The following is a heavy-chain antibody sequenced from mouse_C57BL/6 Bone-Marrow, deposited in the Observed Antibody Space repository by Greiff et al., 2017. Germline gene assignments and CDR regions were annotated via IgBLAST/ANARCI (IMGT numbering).Heavy chain of an antibody. V-gene: IGHV1-50*01. J-gene: IGHJ2*01. Sequence: QVQLQQPGAELVKPGASVKLSCKASGYTFTSYWMQWVKQRPGQGLEWIGEIDPSDSYTNYNQKFKGKATLTVYTSTSTAYMQLSSLTSEDSAVYYCAAFGGYWGQGTTLTVSS. CDR2: IDPSDSYT. CDR1: GYTFTSYW. CDR3: AAFGGY.